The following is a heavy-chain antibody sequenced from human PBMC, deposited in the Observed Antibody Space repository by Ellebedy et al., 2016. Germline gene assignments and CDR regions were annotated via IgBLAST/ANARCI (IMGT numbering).Heavy chain of an antibody. Sequence: GGSLRLSCADSGFTFSSYGMHWVRQAPGKGLEWVAVISYDGSNKYYADSVKGRFTISRDNSKNTLYLQMNSLRAEDTAVYYCARPSSGHWGQGTLVTVSS. CDR3: ARPSSGH. D-gene: IGHD3-22*01. CDR1: GFTFSSYG. CDR2: ISYDGSNK. V-gene: IGHV3-30*03. J-gene: IGHJ4*02.